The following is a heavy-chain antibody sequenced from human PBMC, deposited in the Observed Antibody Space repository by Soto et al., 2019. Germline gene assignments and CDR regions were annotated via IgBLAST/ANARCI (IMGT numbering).Heavy chain of an antibody. J-gene: IGHJ3*02. CDR3: AREGRGDAFDI. V-gene: IGHV3-74*01. CDR1: GFTFSSYW. CDR2: INSDGSST. Sequence: GGSLRLSCAASGFTFSSYWMHWVRQAPGKGLVWVSRINSDGSSTSYADSVKGRFTISRDNAKNTLYLQMNSLRAEDTAVYYCAREGRGDAFDIWGQGTMVTVSS.